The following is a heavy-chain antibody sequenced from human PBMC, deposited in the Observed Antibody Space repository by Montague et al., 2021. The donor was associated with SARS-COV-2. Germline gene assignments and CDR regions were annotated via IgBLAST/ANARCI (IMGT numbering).Heavy chain of an antibody. V-gene: IGHV4-39*02. CDR2: IYYTGNT. D-gene: IGHD3-22*01. CDR3: ARLKRYFDSSGSPSAFDF. Sequence: SETLSLTCTVSGGSITNNIDYWAWIRQPPGKGLEWIGSIYYTGNTYYNPSLKSRVTISVVMSKNHFTLKLSSVTAAETAVYYCARLKRYFDSSGSPSAFDFWGQGTKVTASS. CDR1: GGSITNNIDY. J-gene: IGHJ3*01.